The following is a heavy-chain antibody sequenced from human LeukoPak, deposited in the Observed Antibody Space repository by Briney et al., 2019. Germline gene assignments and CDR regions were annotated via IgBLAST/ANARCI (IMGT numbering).Heavy chain of an antibody. Sequence: PGGSLTLSCAASGFTLGKHWMTWVRQAPGKGLECVAIIKQDGSEKYYVNSVKGRFTISRDNAKNSLYLQMNSLRVEDTAVYYCGREWAVDFWGQGTLVTVSS. V-gene: IGHV3-7*01. J-gene: IGHJ4*02. CDR3: GREWAVDF. CDR2: IKQDGSEK. CDR1: GFTLGKHW.